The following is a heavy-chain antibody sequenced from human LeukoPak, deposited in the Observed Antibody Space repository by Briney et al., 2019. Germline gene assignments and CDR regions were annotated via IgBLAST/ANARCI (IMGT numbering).Heavy chain of an antibody. CDR3: ARVGGDYGDYYDY. J-gene: IGHJ4*02. CDR2: IYSGGST. Sequence: GGSLRLSCAASGFSVSSNYMSWVRQAPGKGLEWASVIYSGGSTYYADSVKGRFTISRDNSKNTLYLQMNSLRAEDTAVYYCARVGGDYGDYYDYWGQGTLVTVSS. V-gene: IGHV3-66*01. D-gene: IGHD4-17*01. CDR1: GFSVSSNY.